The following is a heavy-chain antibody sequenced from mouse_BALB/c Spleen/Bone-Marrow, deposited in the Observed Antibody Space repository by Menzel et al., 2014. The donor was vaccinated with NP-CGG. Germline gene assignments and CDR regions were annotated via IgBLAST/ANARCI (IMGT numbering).Heavy chain of an antibody. CDR1: GYTFTSYV. V-gene: IGHV1-14*01. CDR2: XNPYNDGP. CDR3: XXXXXYFDY. J-gene: IGHJ2*01. Sequence: EVQLQQSGPELVKPGAXVKMSCKASGYTFTSYVMRWVKQKPGQXLEWIGYXNPYNDGPKYNEKFKGKATLTSDKSSSTAYMELXRLTSEDXXXXXXXXXXXYFDYWGXXTTLTVSS.